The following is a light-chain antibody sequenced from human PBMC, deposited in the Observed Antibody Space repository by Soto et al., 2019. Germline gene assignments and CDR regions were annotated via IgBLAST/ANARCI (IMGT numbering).Light chain of an antibody. J-gene: IGKJ5*01. Sequence: DRVTITCRVSQGIKNWLAWYQQKPGKAPNLLIYTGSSLQSGVPSRFSGSGSGTDFTLTINSLQPEDFATYYCQQANIFLIT. V-gene: IGKV1-12*01. CDR2: TGS. CDR1: QGIKNW. CDR3: QQANIFLIT.